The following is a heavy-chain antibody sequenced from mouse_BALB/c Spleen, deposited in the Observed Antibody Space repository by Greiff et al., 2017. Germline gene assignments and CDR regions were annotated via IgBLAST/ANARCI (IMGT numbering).Heavy chain of an antibody. CDR3: ARSTLVDFDY. CDR2: INPSNGRT. Sequence: QVQLQQPGAELVKPGASVKLSCKASGYTFTSYWMHWVKQRPGQGLEWIGEINPSNGRTNYNEKFKSKATLTVDKSSSTAYMQLSSLTSEDSAVYYCARSTLVDFDYWGQGTTLTVSS. J-gene: IGHJ2*01. V-gene: IGHV1S81*02. CDR1: GYTFTSYW. D-gene: IGHD6-1*01.